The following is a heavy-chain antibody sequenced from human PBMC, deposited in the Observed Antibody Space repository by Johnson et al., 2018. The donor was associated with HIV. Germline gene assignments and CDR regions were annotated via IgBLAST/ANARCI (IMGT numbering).Heavy chain of an antibody. CDR1: GFTVSSNY. V-gene: IGHV3-66*01. Sequence: VQLVESGGGLVQPGGSLRLSCAASGFTVSSNYMTWVRQAPGKGLEWVSVIYSGGSTYYADSVKGRFTISRDNSKNTLYLQMGSLRAEDMAVYYCARCPAYNWTYGHAFDIWGQGTMVTVSS. CDR2: IYSGGST. CDR3: ARCPAYNWTYGHAFDI. J-gene: IGHJ3*02. D-gene: IGHD1-7*01.